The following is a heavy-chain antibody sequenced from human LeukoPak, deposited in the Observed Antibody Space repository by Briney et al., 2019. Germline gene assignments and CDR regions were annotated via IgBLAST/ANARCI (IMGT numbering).Heavy chain of an antibody. J-gene: IGHJ4*02. D-gene: IGHD3-22*01. Sequence: SETLSLTCTVSGYSISSGYYWGWIRQPPGKGLGWRGSIWHGGTTYYSPSLRSRVTILVATSNNHFSLMRCSVTAADTAVYYCARDRYFDSTGYYYDFDCWGQGTLVTVSS. CDR1: GYSISSGYY. CDR3: ARDRYFDSTGYYYDFDC. CDR2: IWHGGTT. V-gene: IGHV4-38-2*02.